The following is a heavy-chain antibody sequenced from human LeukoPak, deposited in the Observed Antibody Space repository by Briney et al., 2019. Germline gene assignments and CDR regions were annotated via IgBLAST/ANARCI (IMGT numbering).Heavy chain of an antibody. CDR2: IHSDGSST. CDR3: ARSGWPYYFDY. D-gene: IGHD3-22*01. J-gene: IGHJ4*02. V-gene: IGHV3-74*01. CDR1: GFTFSSYW. Sequence: HPGGSLRLSCAASGFTFSSYWMHWVRQAPGKGLVWVSRIHSDGSSTSYADSVRGRFTISRDDAKSTLYLQMNSLRAEDTAVYYCARSGWPYYFDYWGQGTLVTVSS.